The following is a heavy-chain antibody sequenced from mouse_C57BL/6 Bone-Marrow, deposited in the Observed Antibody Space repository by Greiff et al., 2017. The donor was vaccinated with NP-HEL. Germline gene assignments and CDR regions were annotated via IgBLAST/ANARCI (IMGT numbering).Heavy chain of an antibody. CDR2: IDPSDSYT. CDR1: GYTFTSYW. V-gene: IGHV1-59*01. CDR3: ARAYYYGTPIAY. Sequence: VQLQQPGAELVRPGTSVKLSCKASGYTFTSYWMHWVKQRPGQGLEWIGVIDPSDSYTNYNQKFKGKATLTVDTSSSTAYMQLSSLTSEDAAVYDCARAYYYGTPIAYWGQGTLVTVSA. D-gene: IGHD1-1*01. J-gene: IGHJ3*01.